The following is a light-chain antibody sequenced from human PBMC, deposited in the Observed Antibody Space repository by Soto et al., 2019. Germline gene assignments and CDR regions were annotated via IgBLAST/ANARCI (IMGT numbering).Light chain of an antibody. J-gene: IGLJ1*01. CDR3: SSYTSSSTLDV. V-gene: IGLV2-14*01. Sequence: QSALTQPASVSGSPGQSITISCTGTSSDVGGYNYVSWYQQHPGKAPKLMIYDVSNRPSGVSNRFSGSTSGNTASLTISGLPAEDEADYYCSSYTSSSTLDVFGTGTKLTVL. CDR1: SSDVGGYNY. CDR2: DVS.